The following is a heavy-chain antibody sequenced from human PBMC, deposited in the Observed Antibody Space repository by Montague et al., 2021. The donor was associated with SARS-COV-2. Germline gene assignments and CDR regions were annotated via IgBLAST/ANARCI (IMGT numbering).Heavy chain of an antibody. CDR1: GGSISSYY. CDR2: IYYCGST. CDR3: ARGREQVGRGFGYYYYGMDV. Sequence: SETLSLTCTVSGGSISSYYCTWFRQPPGTGLEWFGYIYYCGSTNYYPSPKSRVPITVDTSKTQYSLKLSPETAADTAAYYCARGREQVGRGFGYYYYGMDVWGQGTTVTVSS. V-gene: IGHV4-59*01. J-gene: IGHJ6*02. D-gene: IGHD1-26*01.